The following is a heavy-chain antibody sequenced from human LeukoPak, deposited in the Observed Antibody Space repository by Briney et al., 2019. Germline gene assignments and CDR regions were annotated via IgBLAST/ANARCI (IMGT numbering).Heavy chain of an antibody. CDR2: MNPNSGNT. J-gene: IGHJ5*02. V-gene: IGHV1-8*01. CDR3: ARGFTSGWYANWFDP. CDR1: GYTFTSYD. Sequence: GASVKVSCKASGYTFTSYDINWVRQATGQGLEWMGWMNPNSGNTGYVEKFQGRVNMTRDASISTAYTELSSLRSEDTAVYYCARGFTSGWYANWFDPWGQGTLVTVSS. D-gene: IGHD6-19*01.